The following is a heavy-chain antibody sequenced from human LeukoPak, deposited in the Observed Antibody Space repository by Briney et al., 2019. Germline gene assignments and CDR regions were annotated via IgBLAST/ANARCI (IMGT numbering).Heavy chain of an antibody. CDR1: GGSISSYY. V-gene: IGHV4-4*07. J-gene: IGHJ4*02. Sequence: SETLSLTCTVSGGSISSYYWSWIRQPAGMGLEWIGRIYTSGSTNYNPSLKSRVTMSVDTSKNQFSLKLSSVTAADTAVYYCASWSVTEGVDYWGQGTLVTVSS. CDR3: ASWSVTEGVDY. CDR2: IYTSGST. D-gene: IGHD3-3*01.